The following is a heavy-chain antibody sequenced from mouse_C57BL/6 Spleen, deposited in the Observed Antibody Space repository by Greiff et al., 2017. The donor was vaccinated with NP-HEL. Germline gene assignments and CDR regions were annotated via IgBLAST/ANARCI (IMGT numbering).Heavy chain of an antibody. CDR1: GYTFTSYW. V-gene: IGHV1-55*01. CDR2: IYPGSGST. Sequence: QVHVKQPGAELVKPGASVKMSCKASGYTFTSYWITWVKQRPGQGLEWIGDIYPGSGSTNYNEKFKSKATLTVDTSSSTAYMQLSSLTSEDSAVYYCARADYYGSSYPFDYWGQGTTLTVSS. J-gene: IGHJ2*01. D-gene: IGHD1-1*01. CDR3: ARADYYGSSYPFDY.